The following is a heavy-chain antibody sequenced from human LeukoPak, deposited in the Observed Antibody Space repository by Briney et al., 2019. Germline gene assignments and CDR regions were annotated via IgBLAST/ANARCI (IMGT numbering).Heavy chain of an antibody. V-gene: IGHV1-69*13. J-gene: IGHJ6*02. CDR2: IIPIFGTA. D-gene: IGHD4-17*01. CDR1: GGTFSSYA. Sequence: ASVKVSCKASGGTFSSYAISWVRQAPGQGLEWMGGIIPIFGTANYAQKFQGRVTITADESTSTAYMELSSLRSEDTAVYYCARGSRPTVTTIDYYYGMDVWGQGTTVTVSS. CDR3: ARGSRPTVTTIDYYYGMDV.